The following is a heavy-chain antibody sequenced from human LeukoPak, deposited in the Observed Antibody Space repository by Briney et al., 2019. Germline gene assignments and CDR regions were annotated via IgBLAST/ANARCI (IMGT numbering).Heavy chain of an antibody. D-gene: IGHD3-9*01. Sequence: SETLSLTCTVSGGSISSYYWSWIRQPPGKGLEWIGYIYTSGSTDYNPSLKSRFTMSVDTSKNQFSLKLSSVTAADTAVYYCASADYDMAFDIWGQGTMVTVSS. CDR3: ASADYDMAFDI. J-gene: IGHJ3*02. CDR1: GGSISSYY. V-gene: IGHV4-4*09. CDR2: IYTSGST.